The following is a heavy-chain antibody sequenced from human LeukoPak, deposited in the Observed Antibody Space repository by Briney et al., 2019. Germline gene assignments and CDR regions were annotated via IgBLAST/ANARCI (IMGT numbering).Heavy chain of an antibody. J-gene: IGHJ4*02. V-gene: IGHV4-61*02. CDR1: GGSISSGSYY. Sequence: SETLSLTCTVSGGSISSGSYYWSWIRQPAGKGLEWIGRIYTSGSTNYNPSLKSRVTISVDTSKNQFSLKLSSVTAADTAVYYCARDKIAAAAPFDYWGQGTLVTVSS. D-gene: IGHD6-13*01. CDR3: ARDKIAAAAPFDY. CDR2: IYTSGST.